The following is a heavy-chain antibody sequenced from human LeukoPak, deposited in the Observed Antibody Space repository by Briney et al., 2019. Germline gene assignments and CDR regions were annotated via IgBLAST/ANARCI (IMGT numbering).Heavy chain of an antibody. V-gene: IGHV4-39*01. D-gene: IGHD3-22*01. Sequence: PSETLSLTCTVSGGSISSISYYWGWVRQPPGNGRECIGSIYYDGSTFYNPSLNSRVTISVDTSKNQFSLKLSSVTAADTAVYHCASIAGYSTYFDYWGQGTQVTVSS. CDR1: GGSISSISYY. CDR2: IYYDGST. J-gene: IGHJ4*02. CDR3: ASIAGYSTYFDY.